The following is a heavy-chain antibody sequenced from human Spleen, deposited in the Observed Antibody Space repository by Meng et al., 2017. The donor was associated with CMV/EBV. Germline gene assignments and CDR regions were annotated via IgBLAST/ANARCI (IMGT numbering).Heavy chain of an antibody. CDR3: ARERLYQPLWGDALDI. J-gene: IGHJ3*02. V-gene: IGHV3-21*01. CDR1: GFTFSSYS. Sequence: GGSLRLSCAASGFTFSSYSMNWVRQAPGKGLEWVSSISSSTSHIYYADSVKGRFTISRDNAKNSLFLQMNNLGADDTAVYYCARERLYQPLWGDALDIWGQGTMVTVSS. D-gene: IGHD2-2*01. CDR2: ISSSTSHI.